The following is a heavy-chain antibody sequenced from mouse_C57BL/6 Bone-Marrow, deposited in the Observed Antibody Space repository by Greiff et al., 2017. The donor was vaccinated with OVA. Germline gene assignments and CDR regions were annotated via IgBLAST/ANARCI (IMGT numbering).Heavy chain of an antibody. CDR3: ARITTVVGDFDV. CDR1: GYTFTSYW. CDR2: IDPSDSYT. V-gene: IGHV1-69*01. Sequence: VQLQQPGAELVMPGASVKLSCKASGYTFTSYWMHWVKQRPGPGLEWIGEIDPSDSYTNYNQKFKGKSTLTVDKSSSTAYMQLSSLTSEDSAVYYCARITTVVGDFDVWGTGTTVTVSS. J-gene: IGHJ1*03. D-gene: IGHD1-1*01.